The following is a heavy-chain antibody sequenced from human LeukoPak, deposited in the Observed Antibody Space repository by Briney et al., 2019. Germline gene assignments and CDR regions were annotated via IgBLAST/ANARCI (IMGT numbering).Heavy chain of an antibody. CDR3: ARDRGINYDFWSGPYGMDV. V-gene: IGHV4-34*01. J-gene: IGHJ6*02. CDR1: GDSIGSYY. CDR2: INHSGST. D-gene: IGHD3-3*01. Sequence: SETLSLTCTVSGDSIGSYYWSWIRQPPGKGLEWIGEINHSGSTNYNPSLKSRVTISVDTSKNQFSLKLSSVTAADTAVYYCARDRGINYDFWSGPYGMDVWGQGTTVTVSS.